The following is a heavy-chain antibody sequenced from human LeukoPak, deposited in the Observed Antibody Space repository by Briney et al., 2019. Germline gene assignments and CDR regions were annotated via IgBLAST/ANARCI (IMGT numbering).Heavy chain of an antibody. CDR3: AKGEMATIQGIGY. Sequence: GGSLRLSCAASGFTFNNYAMSWVRQAPGKGLEWVSSISGSGGSTYYADSVKGRFTISRDNSKNTLYLQMNSLRAEDTAVYYCAKGEMATIQGIGYWGQGTLVTVSS. CDR2: ISGSGGST. D-gene: IGHD5-24*01. J-gene: IGHJ4*02. CDR1: GFTFNNYA. V-gene: IGHV3-23*01.